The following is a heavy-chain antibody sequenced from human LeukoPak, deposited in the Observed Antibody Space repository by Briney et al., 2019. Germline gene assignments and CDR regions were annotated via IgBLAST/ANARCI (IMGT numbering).Heavy chain of an antibody. CDR3: AIHYDFWSGYSPDAFDI. Sequence: ASVKVSCKASGYTFTSYDINWVRRATGQGLEWMGWMNPNSGNTGYAQKFQGRVTMTRNTSISTAYMELSSLRSEDTAVYYCAIHYDFWSGYSPDAFDIWGQGTMVTVSS. CDR2: MNPNSGNT. CDR1: GYTFTSYD. V-gene: IGHV1-8*01. D-gene: IGHD3-3*01. J-gene: IGHJ3*02.